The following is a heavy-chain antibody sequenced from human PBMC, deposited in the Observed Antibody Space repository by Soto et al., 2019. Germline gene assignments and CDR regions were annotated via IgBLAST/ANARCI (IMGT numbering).Heavy chain of an antibody. CDR2: IWYDGSNK. J-gene: IGHJ5*02. V-gene: IGHV3-33*01. CDR1: GFTFSSYG. Sequence: LRLSCAASGFTFSSYGMHWVRQAPGKGLEWVAVIWYDGSNKYYADSVKGRFTISRNNSKNTLYLQMNSLRAEDTAVYYCARDRGGNSSSADNWFDPWGQGTLVTVSS. D-gene: IGHD6-6*01. CDR3: ARDRGGNSSSADNWFDP.